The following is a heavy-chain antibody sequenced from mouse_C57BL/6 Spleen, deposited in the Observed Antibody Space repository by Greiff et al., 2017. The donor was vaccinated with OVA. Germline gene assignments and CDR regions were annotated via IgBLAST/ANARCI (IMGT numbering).Heavy chain of an antibody. D-gene: IGHD1-1*01. Sequence: QVQLQQPGAELVKPGASVKLSCKASGYTFTSYWMHWVKQRPGQGLEWIGMIHPNSGSTNYNEKFKSKATLTVGKSSSTAYMELSSLTSEDSAVYYCARSTTVVADYAMDYWGQGTSVTVSS. CDR2: IHPNSGST. J-gene: IGHJ4*01. CDR3: ARSTTVVADYAMDY. V-gene: IGHV1-64*01. CDR1: GYTFTSYW.